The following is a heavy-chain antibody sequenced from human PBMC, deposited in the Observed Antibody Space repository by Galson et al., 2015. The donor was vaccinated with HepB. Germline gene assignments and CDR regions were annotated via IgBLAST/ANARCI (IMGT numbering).Heavy chain of an antibody. J-gene: IGHJ3*02. Sequence: SVKVSCKASGYTFTGYYMHWVRQAPGQGLEWMGWINPNSGGTNYAQKFQGRVTMTRDTSISTAYMELSRLRSDDTAVYYCARVFGGYCSSTSCYTGAFDIWGQGTMVTVSS. CDR3: ARVFGGYCSSTSCYTGAFDI. D-gene: IGHD2-2*02. CDR1: GYTFTGYY. CDR2: INPNSGGT. V-gene: IGHV1-2*02.